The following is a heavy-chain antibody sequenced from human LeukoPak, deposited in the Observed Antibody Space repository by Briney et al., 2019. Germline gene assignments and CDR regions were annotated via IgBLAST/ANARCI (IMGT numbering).Heavy chain of an antibody. CDR2: INSDGSWT. CDR1: GNYW. J-gene: IGHJ4*02. Sequence: GGSLRLSCAASGNYWMHWVRQAPGEGLVWVSHINSDGSWTSYADSVKGRFTISKDNAKNTVYLQMNSLRAEDTAVYYCVSFYETYWGRGTLVTVSS. V-gene: IGHV3-74*01. D-gene: IGHD2/OR15-2a*01. CDR3: VSFYETY.